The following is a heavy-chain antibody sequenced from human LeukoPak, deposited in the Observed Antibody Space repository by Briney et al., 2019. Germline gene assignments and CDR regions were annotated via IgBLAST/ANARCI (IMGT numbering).Heavy chain of an antibody. CDR3: ARTPQYYDFWSGYSL. CDR1: GFTFSSYA. V-gene: IGHV3-30*04. Sequence: GGSLRLSCAASGFTFSSYAMHWVRQAPGKGLEWVAVISYDGSNKYCADSVRGRFTISRDNSKNTLYLQMNSLRAEDTAVYYCARTPQYYDFWSGYSLWGQGTLVTVSS. CDR2: ISYDGSNK. J-gene: IGHJ4*02. D-gene: IGHD3-3*01.